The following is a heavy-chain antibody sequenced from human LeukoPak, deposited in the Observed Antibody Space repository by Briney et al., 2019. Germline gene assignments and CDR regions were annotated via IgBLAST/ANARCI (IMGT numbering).Heavy chain of an antibody. D-gene: IGHD4-17*01. CDR2: INPAGGST. J-gene: IGHJ4*02. CDR1: GYTFTNYY. CDR3: ARYNGDLTGGFDY. V-gene: IGHV1-46*01. Sequence: GASVKVSCTASGYTFTNYYIHWVRQAPGQGLEWMGIINPAGGSTGYAQKFQGRVTMTRDTSTSTVYMELSSLRSEDTAVYYCARYNGDLTGGFDYWGPGTLVTVSS.